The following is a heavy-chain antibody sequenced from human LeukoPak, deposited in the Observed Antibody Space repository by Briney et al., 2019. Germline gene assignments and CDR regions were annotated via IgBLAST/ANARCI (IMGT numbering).Heavy chain of an antibody. CDR3: ARVKGYSYGLYYFDY. J-gene: IGHJ4*02. CDR1: GGSISSGDYY. V-gene: IGHV4-61*08. Sequence: SETLSLTCTVSGGSISSGDYYWSWIRQPPGKGLEWIGYIYYSGSTNYNPSLKSRVTISVDTSKNQFSLKLSSVTAADTAVYYCARVKGYSYGLYYFDYWGQGTLVTVSS. CDR2: IYYSGST. D-gene: IGHD5-18*01.